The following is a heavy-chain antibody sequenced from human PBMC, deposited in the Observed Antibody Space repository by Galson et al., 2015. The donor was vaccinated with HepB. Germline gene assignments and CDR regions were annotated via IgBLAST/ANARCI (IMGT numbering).Heavy chain of an antibody. Sequence: CAISGDSVSSHSAAWNWIRQSPSRGLEWLGRTYYRSKWYNDYAVSVRSRITISPDTSKNQFSLHLNSATPEDTAVYYCARDEPNYYSSGSYYNRGWFDPWGQGTLVTVSS. CDR2: TYYRSKWYN. CDR3: ARDEPNYYSSGSYYNRGWFDP. D-gene: IGHD3-10*01. CDR1: GDSVSSHSAA. J-gene: IGHJ5*02. V-gene: IGHV6-1*01.